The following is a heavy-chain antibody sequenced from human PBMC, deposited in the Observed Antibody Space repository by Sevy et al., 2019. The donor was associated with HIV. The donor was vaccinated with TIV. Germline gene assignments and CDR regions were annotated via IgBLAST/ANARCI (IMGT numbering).Heavy chain of an antibody. J-gene: IGHJ5*02. Sequence: GGSLRLSCAASGFTFSSYAMSWVRQAPGKGLEWVSAISGSGGSTYYADSVKGRFTISRDNSKNTRYLQMNSLRAEDTAVYYCAKIGGGNYYGSGSYYRGRGWFDPWGQGTLVTVSS. D-gene: IGHD3-10*01. CDR2: ISGSGGST. CDR3: AKIGGGNYYGSGSYYRGRGWFDP. CDR1: GFTFSSYA. V-gene: IGHV3-23*01.